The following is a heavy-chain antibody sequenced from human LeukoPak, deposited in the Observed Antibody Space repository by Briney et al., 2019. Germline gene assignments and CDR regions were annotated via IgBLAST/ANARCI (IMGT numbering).Heavy chain of an antibody. V-gene: IGHV1-2*02. CDR2: INPNSGGT. D-gene: IGHD2-21*02. J-gene: IGHJ4*02. CDR3: AREGAYCGGDCYVREVWVDY. CDR1: GFTFTAYH. Sequence: ASVKVSCKASGFTFTAYHMHWVRQAPGQGLEWMGWINPNSGGTNYAQKFQGRVTMTRDTSISTAYMELSRLRSDDTAVYYCAREGAYCGGDCYVREVWVDYWGQGTLVTVSS.